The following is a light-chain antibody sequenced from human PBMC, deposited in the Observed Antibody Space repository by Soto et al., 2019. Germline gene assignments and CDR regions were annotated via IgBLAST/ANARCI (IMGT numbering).Light chain of an antibody. Sequence: EIQMTQSPAALSGSAGDRVTITCRASQSISGYLNWYQQNPGKAPKVLMYGTSILQTGVSPPFSGNGSGTDFTLTINSLPPEDFATYYCKQDYSRKWRFGQGTKVEIK. V-gene: IGKV1-39*01. CDR2: GTS. CDR3: KQDYSRKWR. CDR1: QSISGY. J-gene: IGKJ1*01.